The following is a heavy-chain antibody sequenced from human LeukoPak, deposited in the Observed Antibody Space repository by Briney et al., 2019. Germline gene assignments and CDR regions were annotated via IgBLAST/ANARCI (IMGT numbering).Heavy chain of an antibody. D-gene: IGHD2-15*01. CDR1: GGSISSGSYY. V-gene: IGHV4-61*10. CDR3: ARVLCSGGSCYHREYNWFDP. J-gene: IGHJ5*02. CDR2: IYYSGST. Sequence: SETLSLTCTVSGGSISSGSYYWSWIRQPAGKGLERIGYIYYSGSTNYNPSLKSRVTISVDTSKNQFSLKLSSVTAADTAVYYCARVLCSGGSCYHREYNWFDPWGQGTLVTVSS.